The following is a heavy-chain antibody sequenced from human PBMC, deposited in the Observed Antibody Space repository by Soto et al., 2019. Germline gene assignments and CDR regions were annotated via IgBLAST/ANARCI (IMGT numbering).Heavy chain of an antibody. V-gene: IGHV5-51*01. D-gene: IGHD2-21*01. CDR1: GYSFTSYW. Sequence: GESLKISCKGSGYSFTSYWIGWVRQMPGKGLEWMGIIYPGDSDTRYSPSFQGQVTISADKSISTAYLQWSSLKASDTAMYYCAGPKTDPIALHAFDIWGQGTMVTVSS. J-gene: IGHJ3*02. CDR2: IYPGDSDT. CDR3: AGPKTDPIALHAFDI.